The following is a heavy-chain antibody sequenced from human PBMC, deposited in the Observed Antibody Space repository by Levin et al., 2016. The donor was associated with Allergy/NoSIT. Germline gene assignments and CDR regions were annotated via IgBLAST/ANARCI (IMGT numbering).Heavy chain of an antibody. V-gene: IGHV1-18*01. Sequence: WVRQAPGQGLEWMGWISAYNGNTNYAQKLQGRVTMTTDTSTSTAYMELRSLRSDDTAVYYCARVYSPPMVRGVMDVWGQGTTVTVSS. CDR2: ISAYNGNT. CDR3: ARVYSPPMVRGVMDV. J-gene: IGHJ6*02. D-gene: IGHD3-10*01.